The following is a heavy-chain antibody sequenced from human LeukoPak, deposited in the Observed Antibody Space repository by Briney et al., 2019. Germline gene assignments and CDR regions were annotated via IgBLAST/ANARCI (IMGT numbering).Heavy chain of an antibody. CDR1: VFTFSSYG. CDR2: ISYDGSNK. Sequence: TGGSLRLSRAASVFTFSSYGMHWVRQAPGKGLEWVAVISYDGSNKYYADSVKGRFTISRDNSKNTLYLQMNSLRAEDTAVYYCAKEDSGWPVDFDYWGQGTLVTVSS. CDR3: AKEDSGWPVDFDY. J-gene: IGHJ4*02. D-gene: IGHD6-19*01. V-gene: IGHV3-30*18.